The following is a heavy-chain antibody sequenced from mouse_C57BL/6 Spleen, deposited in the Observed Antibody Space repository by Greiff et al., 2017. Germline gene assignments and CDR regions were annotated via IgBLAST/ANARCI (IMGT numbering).Heavy chain of an antibody. CDR3: AKNSGAQATYFDY. Sequence: VQVVESGPGLVQPSQSLSITCTVSGFSLTSYGVHWVRQSPGKGLEWLGVIWRGGSTDYNAAFMSRLSITKDNSKSQVFFKMNSLQADDTAIYYCAKNSGAQATYFDYWGQGTTLTVSS. V-gene: IGHV2-5*01. J-gene: IGHJ2*01. CDR2: IWRGGST. CDR1: GFSLTSYG. D-gene: IGHD3-2*02.